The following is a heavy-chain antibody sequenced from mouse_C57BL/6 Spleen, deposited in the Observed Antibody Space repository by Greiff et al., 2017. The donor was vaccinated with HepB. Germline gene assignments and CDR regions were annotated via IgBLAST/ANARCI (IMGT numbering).Heavy chain of an antibody. CDR3: ARSYYYGSSYVSYFDY. J-gene: IGHJ2*01. V-gene: IGHV2-2*01. D-gene: IGHD1-1*01. CDR2: IWSGGST. Sequence: VQLVESGPGLVQPSQSLSITCTVSGFSLTSYGVHWVRQSPGKGLEWLGVIWSGGSTDYNAAFISRLSISKDNSKSQVFFKMNSLQADDTAIYYCARSYYYGSSYVSYFDYWGQGTTLTVSS. CDR1: GFSLTSYG.